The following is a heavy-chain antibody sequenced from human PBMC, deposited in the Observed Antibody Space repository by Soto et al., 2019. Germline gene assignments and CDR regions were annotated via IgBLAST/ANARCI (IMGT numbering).Heavy chain of an antibody. V-gene: IGHV3-23*01. J-gene: IGHJ4*02. CDR3: AKDRLYGSQPFDS. CDR2: ISGSGAGT. D-gene: IGHD3-3*01. CDR1: GFAFSTYA. Sequence: EVQLLESGGGLVQPGGSLRLSCAASGFAFSTYAMNWVRQAPGKGLEWVSSISGSGAGTYYADSVKGRFTISRDNSKNTLYLQMNSLRAEDAAVYYCAKDRLYGSQPFDSWGQGTLVAVSS.